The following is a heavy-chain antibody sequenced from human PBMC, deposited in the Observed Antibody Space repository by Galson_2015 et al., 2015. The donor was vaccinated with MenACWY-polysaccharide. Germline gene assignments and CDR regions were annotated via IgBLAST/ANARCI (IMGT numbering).Heavy chain of an antibody. J-gene: IGHJ4*02. CDR1: GFNFNNHG. CDR2: IWYDGSKE. D-gene: IGHD3-10*01. CDR3: ARALRGITVDD. Sequence: SLRLSCATSGFNFNNHGMHWVRQAPGKGLEWVALIWYDGSKEYYVGSVKGRFTISKDNSKNTVHLQMNSLRAEDTAVYYCARALRGITVDDWGQGTLVAVSS. V-gene: IGHV3-33*01.